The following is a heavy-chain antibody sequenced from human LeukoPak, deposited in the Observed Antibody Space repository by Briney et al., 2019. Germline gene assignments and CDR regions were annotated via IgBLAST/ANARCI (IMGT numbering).Heavy chain of an antibody. CDR1: VFTFSNAW. CDR2: IKRKTDGGTT. V-gene: IGHV3-15*01. Sequence: NPGGSLRLSCAASVFTFSNAWMTWVRQAPGKGLEWVGLIKRKTDGGTTDYAAPVKDRFTISRDDSKNTLYLQMNSLKSEDTAVYYCTSTLQYWGQGILVTVSS. J-gene: IGHJ4*02. CDR3: TSTLQY.